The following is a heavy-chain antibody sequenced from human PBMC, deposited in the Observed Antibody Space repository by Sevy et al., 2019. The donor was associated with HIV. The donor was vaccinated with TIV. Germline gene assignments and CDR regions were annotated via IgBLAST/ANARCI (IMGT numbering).Heavy chain of an antibody. J-gene: IGHJ4*02. CDR3: ARGGVWSGYSFDY. D-gene: IGHD3-3*01. V-gene: IGHV4-4*07. CDR2: IYISGST. Sequence: SETLSLTCTVSGDSISSYYWSWIRQPAGKGLEWIGRIYISGSTNNNPSFKSGVTMSADTSMNQFSLRLSSVTAADTAVYYCARGGVWSGYSFDYWGQGTLVTVSS. CDR1: GDSISSYY.